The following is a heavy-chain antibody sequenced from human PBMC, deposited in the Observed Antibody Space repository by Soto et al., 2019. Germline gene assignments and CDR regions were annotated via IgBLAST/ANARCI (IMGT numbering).Heavy chain of an antibody. CDR2: ISSSGSTI. CDR1: GFTFSSYE. Sequence: EVQLVESGGGLVQPGGSLRLSCAASGFTFSSYEMNWVRQAPGKGLEWVSYISSSGSTIYYADSVKGRFTISRDNAKNSLYLQMNSLRAEDTAVYYCASPGGRSGTGFGGGMDVWGQGTTVTVSS. D-gene: IGHD1-7*01. V-gene: IGHV3-48*03. J-gene: IGHJ6*02. CDR3: ASPGGRSGTGFGGGMDV.